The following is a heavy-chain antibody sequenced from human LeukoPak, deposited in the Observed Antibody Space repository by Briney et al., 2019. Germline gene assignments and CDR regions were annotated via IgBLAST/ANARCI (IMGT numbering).Heavy chain of an antibody. Sequence: GESLRISCKGSGYSFTSYWISWVRQMPGKGLEWMGRIDPSDSYTNYNPPFQGHVTISADKSSNTAYLQWSSLQASDTATYYCARGGGYSFGLDFWAQGILVTVSS. CDR2: IDPSDSYT. CDR1: GYSFTSYW. V-gene: IGHV5-10-1*01. J-gene: IGHJ4*02. D-gene: IGHD5-18*01. CDR3: ARGGGYSFGLDF.